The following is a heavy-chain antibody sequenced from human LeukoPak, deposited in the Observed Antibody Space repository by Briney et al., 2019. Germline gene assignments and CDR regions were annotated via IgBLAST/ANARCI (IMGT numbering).Heavy chain of an antibody. D-gene: IGHD3-22*01. V-gene: IGHV3-48*03. CDR3: ARVFSYYYDSSDPSMV. J-gene: IGHJ3*01. CDR2: ISSSGSTI. Sequence: GGSLRLSCAAFVFTFSSYEMNWVRQAPGKGLEWVSYISSSGSTIYYADSVKGRFTISRDNAKNSLYLQMNSLRAEDTAVYYCARVFSYYYDSSDPSMVWGQGTMVTVSS. CDR1: VFTFSSYE.